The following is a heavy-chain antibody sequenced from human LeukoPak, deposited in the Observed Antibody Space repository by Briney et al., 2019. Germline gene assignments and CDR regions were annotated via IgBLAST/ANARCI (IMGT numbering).Heavy chain of an antibody. D-gene: IGHD5-18*01. V-gene: IGHV1-69*13. CDR1: GGTFISYA. CDR2: IIPIFGTA. Sequence: ASVKVSCKASGGTFISYAISWVRQAPGQGLEWMGGIIPIFGTANYAQKFQGRVTITADESTSTAYMELSSLRSEDTAVYYCARLQGYSYGFGFDYWGQGTLVTVSS. J-gene: IGHJ4*02. CDR3: ARLQGYSYGFGFDY.